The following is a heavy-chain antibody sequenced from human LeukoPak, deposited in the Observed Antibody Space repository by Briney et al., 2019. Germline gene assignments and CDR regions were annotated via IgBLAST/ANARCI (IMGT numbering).Heavy chain of an antibody. CDR2: ISGSGGST. CDR1: GFTFSSYA. Sequence: GGSLRLSWAASGFTFSSYAMSWVRQAPGKGLEWVSAISGSGGSTYYADSVKGRFTISRDNAKNSLYLQMNSLRAEDTAVYYCARDGLGRRITMVRGAPRVTYYYYGMDVWGQGTTVTVSS. CDR3: ARDGLGRRITMVRGAPRVTYYYYGMDV. D-gene: IGHD3-10*01. V-gene: IGHV3-23*01. J-gene: IGHJ6*02.